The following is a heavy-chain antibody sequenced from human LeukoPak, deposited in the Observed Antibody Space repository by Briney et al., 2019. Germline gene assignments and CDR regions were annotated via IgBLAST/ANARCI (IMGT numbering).Heavy chain of an antibody. J-gene: IGHJ4*02. Sequence: SVKVSCKASGGTFSSYAISWVRQAPGQGLEWMGRIIPIFGTANYAQKFQGRVTITTDEPTSTAYMELSSLRSEDTAVYYCARMLEYSGSTGDSNWGQGTLVTVSS. D-gene: IGHD1-26*01. CDR2: IIPIFGTA. CDR1: GGTFSSYA. V-gene: IGHV1-69*05. CDR3: ARMLEYSGSTGDSN.